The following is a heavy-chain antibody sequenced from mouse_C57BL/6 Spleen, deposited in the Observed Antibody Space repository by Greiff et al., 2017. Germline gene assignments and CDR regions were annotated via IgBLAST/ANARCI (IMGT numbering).Heavy chain of an antibody. D-gene: IGHD1-1*01. CDR2: IDPEDGDT. CDR3: ARSDYGSSYWFAY. V-gene: IGHV14-2*01. CDR1: GFNITDYY. J-gene: IGHJ3*01. Sequence: EVQLQQSGAELVKPGASVKLSCTASGFNITDYYMHWVKQRTEQGLEWIGRIDPEDGDTKYAPKFQGKATITADTSSNTAYLQLSSLTSEDTAVYYCARSDYGSSYWFAYWGQGTLVTVSA.